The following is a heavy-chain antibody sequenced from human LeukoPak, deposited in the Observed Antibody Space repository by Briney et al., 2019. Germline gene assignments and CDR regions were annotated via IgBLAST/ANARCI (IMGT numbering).Heavy chain of an antibody. D-gene: IGHD4-11*01. V-gene: IGHV1-69*13. J-gene: IGHJ6*02. Sequence: SVKVSCKASGGTFSSYAISWVRQAPGQGLEWMRGIIPIFGTANYAQKFQGRVTITADESTSTAYMELSSLRSEDTAVYYCARDRGYSNPWSYYYGMDVWGQGTTVTVSS. CDR3: ARDRGYSNPWSYYYGMDV. CDR1: GGTFSSYA. CDR2: IIPIFGTA.